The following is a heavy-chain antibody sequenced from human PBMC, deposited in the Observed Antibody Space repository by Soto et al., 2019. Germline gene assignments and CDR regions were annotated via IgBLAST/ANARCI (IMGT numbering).Heavy chain of an antibody. Sequence: EVQLLESGGGLVQPGGSLRLSCAASGFTFSSYAMTWVRQAPGKGLEWVSGISGSGVSTYYADSVKGRFTISRDNSXXTLYLQMNSLRAEDTAVYYCAKDLGHSRDSSGYYYWGYFDYWGQGTLVTVSS. CDR2: ISGSGVST. J-gene: IGHJ4*02. CDR1: GFTFSSYA. CDR3: AKDLGHSRDSSGYYYWGYFDY. V-gene: IGHV3-23*01. D-gene: IGHD3-22*01.